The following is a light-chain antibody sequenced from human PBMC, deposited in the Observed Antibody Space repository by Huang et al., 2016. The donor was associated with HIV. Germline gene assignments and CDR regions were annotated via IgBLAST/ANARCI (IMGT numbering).Light chain of an antibody. CDR2: DAS. V-gene: IGKV3-15*01. J-gene: IGKJ1*01. Sequence: EIVMTQSPDTLSGSPGERVSLSCRASQSITHSLAWYQQKPGQPPRLLFYDASTRAPGISARFRGSGSGTDFTLTISSLQSEDVAIYYCQQYSNWPRGTFGQGTRVQIK. CDR1: QSITHS. CDR3: QQYSNWPRGT.